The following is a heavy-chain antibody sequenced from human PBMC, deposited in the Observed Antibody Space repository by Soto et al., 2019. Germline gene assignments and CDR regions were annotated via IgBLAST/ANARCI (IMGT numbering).Heavy chain of an antibody. CDR2: IIPMFGTA. V-gene: IGHV1-69*13. CDR3: ARGVRVFDYLSPQGY. D-gene: IGHD3-9*01. CDR1: GGTFSSYA. J-gene: IGHJ4*02. Sequence: SVKVSCKASGGTFSSYAISWVRQAPGQGLEWMGGIIPMFGTANYAQKFQGRVTITADESTSTAYMELSSLRSEDTAVYYCARGVRVFDYLSPQGYWGQGNLVTVSS.